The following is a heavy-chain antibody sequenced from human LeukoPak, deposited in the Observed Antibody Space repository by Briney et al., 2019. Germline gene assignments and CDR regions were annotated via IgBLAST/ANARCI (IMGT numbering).Heavy chain of an antibody. V-gene: IGHV4-34*01. CDR1: GGSFSGYY. D-gene: IGHD2-2*01. CDR3: ARVPNRYCSSTSCYGRLRGFDP. Sequence: SETLSLTCAVYGGSFSGYYWSWIRQPPGKGLEWIGEINHSGSTNYNPSLKSRVTISVDTSKNQFSLKLSSVTAADTAVYYCARVPNRYCSSTSCYGRLRGFDPWGQGTLVTVSS. CDR2: INHSGST. J-gene: IGHJ5*02.